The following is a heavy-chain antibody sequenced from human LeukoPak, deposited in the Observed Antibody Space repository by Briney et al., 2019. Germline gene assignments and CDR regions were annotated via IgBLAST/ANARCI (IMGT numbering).Heavy chain of an antibody. CDR2: IIPIFGTA. Sequence: SVKVFCKASGGTFSSYAISWVRQAPGQGLEWMGGIIPIFGTANYAQKFQGRVTITADESTSTAYMELSSLRSEDTAVYYCAREDSSHYYFDYWGQGTLVTVSS. D-gene: IGHD6-13*01. J-gene: IGHJ4*02. CDR3: AREDSSHYYFDY. CDR1: GGTFSSYA. V-gene: IGHV1-69*01.